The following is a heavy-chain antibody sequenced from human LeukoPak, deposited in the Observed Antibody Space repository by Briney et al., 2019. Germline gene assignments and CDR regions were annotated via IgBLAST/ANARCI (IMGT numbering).Heavy chain of an antibody. CDR2: IRGDNGKT. J-gene: IGHJ4*02. CDR1: NYTFTAYG. CDR3: ARDYSSGWYSVDY. Sequence: GASVKVSCKTFNYTFTAYGINWVRQAPGQGLEWMGWIRGDNGKTNYAQKLQGRVTLTTDTTTSTAYMELRSLRSDDTAIYYCARDYSSGWYSVDYWGQGNLITVSS. V-gene: IGHV1-18*01. D-gene: IGHD6-19*01.